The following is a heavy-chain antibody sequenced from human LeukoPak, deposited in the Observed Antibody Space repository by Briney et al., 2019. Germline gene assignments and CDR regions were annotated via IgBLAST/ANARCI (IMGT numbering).Heavy chain of an antibody. CDR2: IIPFLGEV. CDR1: GATLNIGHA. J-gene: IGHJ5*02. CDR3: SPCGHAYDWFGP. D-gene: IGHD5-12*01. V-gene: IGHV1-69*04. Sequence: SVKVSCKAFGATLNIGHAFIWARQAPGQGLQWMGRIIPFLGEVNYAQNFQGRVSFTADKSTATMYMEMKSLRLDVTAIYYCSPCGHAYDWFGPWGQGTLVTVSS.